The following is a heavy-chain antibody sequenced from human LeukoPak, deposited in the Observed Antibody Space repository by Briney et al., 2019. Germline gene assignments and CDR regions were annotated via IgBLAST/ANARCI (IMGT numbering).Heavy chain of an antibody. J-gene: IGHJ6*03. V-gene: IGHV4-34*01. CDR2: INHSGST. CDR3: ARGQEGRFLEWFSPDYYYYMDV. CDR1: GGFFSDYY. D-gene: IGHD3-3*01. Sequence: YPSETLSLTCAVYGGFFSDYYWSWIRQPPGKGLEYIGEINHSGSTNYNPSLKSRVTISVDTSKNQFSLKLSSVTAADTAVYYCARGQEGRFLEWFSPDYYYYMDVWGKGTTVTVSS.